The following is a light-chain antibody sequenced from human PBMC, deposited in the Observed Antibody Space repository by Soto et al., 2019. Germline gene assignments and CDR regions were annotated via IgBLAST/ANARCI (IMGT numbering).Light chain of an antibody. V-gene: IGKV3-15*01. CDR3: QQYNNWPWT. CDR2: GAS. Sequence: EIVMTQSRATLSVSPGERATLSCRASQSVSSNLAWYQQKPGQAPRRLIYGASTRATGIPARFSGSGSGTEFTLTISSLQSEDFAVYYCQQYNNWPWTFGQGTKVDIK. J-gene: IGKJ1*01. CDR1: QSVSSN.